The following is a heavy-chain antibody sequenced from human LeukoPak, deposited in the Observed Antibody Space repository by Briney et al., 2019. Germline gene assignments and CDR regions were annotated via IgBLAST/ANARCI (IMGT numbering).Heavy chain of an antibody. CDR1: GFTFSSYE. Sequence: GGSLRLSCAASGFTFSSYEMNWVRQAPGKGLEWVSYISSSGSTIYYADSVKGRFTISRDNAKNSLYLQMNSQRAEDTAVYYCARDTRYYYGSGSYSFDYWGQGTLVTVSS. D-gene: IGHD3-10*01. CDR2: ISSSGSTI. V-gene: IGHV3-48*03. CDR3: ARDTRYYYGSGSYSFDY. J-gene: IGHJ4*02.